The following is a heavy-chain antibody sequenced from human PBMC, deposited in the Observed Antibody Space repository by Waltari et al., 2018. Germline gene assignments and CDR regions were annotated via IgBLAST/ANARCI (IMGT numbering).Heavy chain of an antibody. J-gene: IGHJ4*02. Sequence: QVQLQESGPGLVKPSETLSLTCAVSGSSFSSGYYWGWIRQPPGKRLEFIGSIYHGGTTYYNPSLKSRVTILLDTSKTQFSLMLRSVTAADTAVYFCARWFHGDSPSHFDYWGQGTLVTVSS. CDR2: IYHGGTT. D-gene: IGHD2-21*02. CDR1: GSSFSSGYY. V-gene: IGHV4-38-2*01. CDR3: ARWFHGDSPSHFDY.